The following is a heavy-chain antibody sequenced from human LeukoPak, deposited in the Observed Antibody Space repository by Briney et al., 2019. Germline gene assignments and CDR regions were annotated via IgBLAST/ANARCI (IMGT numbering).Heavy chain of an antibody. CDR2: ISSSSSYI. J-gene: IGHJ6*02. CDR1: GFTVSSNY. V-gene: IGHV3-21*01. Sequence: PGGSLRLSCAASGFTVSSNYMSWVRQAPGKGLEWVSSISSSSSYIYYADSVKGRFTISRDNAKNSLYLQMNSLRAEDTAVYYCARGLGDTATYYYYYYGMDVWGQGTTVTVSS. CDR3: ARGLGDTATYYYYYYGMDV. D-gene: IGHD5-18*01.